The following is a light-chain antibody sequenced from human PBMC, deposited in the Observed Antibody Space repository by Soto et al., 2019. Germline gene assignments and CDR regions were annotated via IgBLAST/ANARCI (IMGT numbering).Light chain of an antibody. CDR2: EVS. CDR3: CAYTSTSALYV. J-gene: IGLJ1*01. Sequence: QSALTQPASVSGSPGQSITISCTGTSHDIGGYKYVSWYQQHPGKAPKLMIYEVSNRPSGVSNRFSGSKSGNTASLTISGLQTEDEADHYCCAYTSTSALYVFGTGTKLTVL. CDR1: SHDIGGYKY. V-gene: IGLV2-14*01.